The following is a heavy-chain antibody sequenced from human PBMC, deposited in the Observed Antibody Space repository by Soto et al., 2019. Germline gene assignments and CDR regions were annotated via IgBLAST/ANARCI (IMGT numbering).Heavy chain of an antibody. CDR2: IWYDGSNK. CDR3: ARDRVWGSDDAFDI. D-gene: IGHD3-16*01. V-gene: IGHV3-33*01. J-gene: IGHJ3*02. Sequence: GGSLRLSCAASGFTFSSYGMHWVRQAPGKGLEWVAVIWYDGSNKYYADSVKGRFTISRDNSKNTLYLQMNSLRAEDTAVYYCARDRVWGSDDAFDIWGQGTMVTVSS. CDR1: GFTFSSYG.